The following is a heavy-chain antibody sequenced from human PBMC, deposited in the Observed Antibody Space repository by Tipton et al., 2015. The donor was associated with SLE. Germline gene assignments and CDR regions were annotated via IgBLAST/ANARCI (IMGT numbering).Heavy chain of an antibody. D-gene: IGHD3-10*01. CDR3: ARDLQLYYYGSGKWAFDI. J-gene: IGHJ3*02. CDR1: GGSISSHY. V-gene: IGHV4-59*11. CDR2: ISYSGST. Sequence: TLSLTCTVSGGSISSHYCSWIRQPPGKGLEWIGYISYSGSTNYNPSLKSRVTISVDTSKNQFSLKLSSVTAADTAVYYCARDLQLYYYGSGKWAFDIWGQGTMVTVSS.